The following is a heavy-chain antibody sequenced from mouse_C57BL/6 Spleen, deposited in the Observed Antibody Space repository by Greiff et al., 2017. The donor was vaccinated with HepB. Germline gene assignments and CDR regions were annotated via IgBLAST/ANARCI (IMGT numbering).Heavy chain of an antibody. J-gene: IGHJ2*01. CDR1: GYTFTDYE. CDR3: ARATTVSDFDY. D-gene: IGHD1-1*01. V-gene: IGHV1-15*01. CDR2: IDPETGGT. Sequence: QVQLQQPGAELVRPGASVTLSCKASGYTFTDYEMHWVKQTPVHGLEWIGAIDPETGGTAYNQKFKGKAILTADKSSSTAYMELRSLTSGDSAVYYCARATTVSDFDYWGQGTTLTVAS.